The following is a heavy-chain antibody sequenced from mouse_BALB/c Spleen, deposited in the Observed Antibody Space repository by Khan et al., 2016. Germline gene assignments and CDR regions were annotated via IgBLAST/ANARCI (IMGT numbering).Heavy chain of an antibody. CDR3: SISRLYFDY. Sequence: QVQLQQSGAELMKPGASVKISCKATGYTFSSYWIEWVKQRPGHGLEWIGEILPGSDSTNYDEKFTGTATFTADTSSNPAYMQLSSLPSEDSAVYYCSISRLYFDYLGQGTTLTVSS. D-gene: IGHD3-2*02. J-gene: IGHJ2*01. CDR1: GYTFSSYW. CDR2: ILPGSDST. V-gene: IGHV1-9*01.